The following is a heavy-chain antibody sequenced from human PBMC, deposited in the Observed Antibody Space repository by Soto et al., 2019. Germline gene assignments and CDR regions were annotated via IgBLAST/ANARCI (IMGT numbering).Heavy chain of an antibody. V-gene: IGHV1-69*02. Sequence: QVQLVQSGAEVKKPGSSVKVSCKDSGGTFSTYSMFWVRQAPGQGLEWMGRIIPMLGIRNYAQRFQDRVTITADKSTPTAHMELSSLRSEDTALYYCTIGSWSGEFFDIWGQGTMVTVSS. CDR1: GGTFSTYS. J-gene: IGHJ3*02. CDR3: TIGSWSGEFFDI. CDR2: IIPMLGIR. D-gene: IGHD2-21*01.